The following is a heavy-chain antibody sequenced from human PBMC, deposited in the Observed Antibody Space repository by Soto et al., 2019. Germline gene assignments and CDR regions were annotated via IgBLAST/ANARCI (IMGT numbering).Heavy chain of an antibody. V-gene: IGHV4-34*01. Sequence: SETLSLTCTVHGWSFSGFYWTWIRQPPGKGLEWIGEINHSGSSNYNPPLKSRVTMSLDTSRNQFSLSLNSVTAADTAVYYCARMAGPWYFDLWGRGTPVTVSS. CDR2: INHSGSS. CDR3: ARMAGPWYFDL. CDR1: GWSFSGFY. J-gene: IGHJ2*01.